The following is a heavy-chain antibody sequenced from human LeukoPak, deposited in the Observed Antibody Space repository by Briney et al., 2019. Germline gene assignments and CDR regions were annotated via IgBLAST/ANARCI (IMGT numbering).Heavy chain of an antibody. V-gene: IGHV3-48*01. J-gene: IGHJ4*02. CDR2: ISSFSGTI. CDR1: GITFSSYS. D-gene: IGHD3-16*01. CDR3: ARDQGGVGY. Sequence: GGSLRLSCVASGITFSSYSMNWVRQAPGKGLEWVSYISSFSGTINYADSVKGRFTISRDNAKNSLYLQMNSLRAEDTAVYYGARDQGGVGYWGQGTLVTVSS.